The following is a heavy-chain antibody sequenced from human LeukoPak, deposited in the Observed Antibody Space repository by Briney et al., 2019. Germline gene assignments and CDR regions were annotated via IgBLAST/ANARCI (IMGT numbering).Heavy chain of an antibody. J-gene: IGHJ5*02. V-gene: IGHV4-59*01. D-gene: IGHD6-19*01. CDR2: IYYSGST. CDR1: GGSISSYY. Sequence: SETLSLTCTVSGGSISSYYWSWIRQPPGKGLEWIGYIYYSGSTNYNPSLKSRVTISVDTSKNQFSLKLSSVTAADTAVYYCARGIGGWYEIWFDPWGQGTLVTVSS. CDR3: ARGIGGWYEIWFDP.